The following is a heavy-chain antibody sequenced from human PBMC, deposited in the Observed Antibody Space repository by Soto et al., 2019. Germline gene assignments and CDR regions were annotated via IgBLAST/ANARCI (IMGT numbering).Heavy chain of an antibody. V-gene: IGHV1-69*13. CDR2: ITPALGTA. CDR1: GGSFRNDA. Sequence: SVKVSCKASGGSFRNDAISWVRQAPGQGLEWMGDITPALGTANYAQNLQGRITITADDSTSTVYMELSSLRFEDTAVYYCARGATIFGVAAYAYYEMEVWGQGTTVTVSS. D-gene: IGHD3-3*01. CDR3: ARGATIFGVAAYAYYEMEV. J-gene: IGHJ6*02.